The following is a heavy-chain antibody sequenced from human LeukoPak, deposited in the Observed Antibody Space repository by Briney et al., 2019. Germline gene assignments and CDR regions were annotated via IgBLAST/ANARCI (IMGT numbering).Heavy chain of an antibody. CDR2: ISYDGSNK. D-gene: IGHD3-22*01. CDR3: ARDRYYYDSSGSFDY. CDR1: GFTFSSYA. J-gene: IGHJ4*02. V-gene: IGHV3-30*04. Sequence: GGSLRLSCAAYGFTFSSYAMHWVRQAPGKGLEWVAVISYDGSNKYYADSVKGRFTISRDNSKNTLYLQMNSLRAEDTAVYYCARDRYYYDSSGSFDYWGQGTLVTVSS.